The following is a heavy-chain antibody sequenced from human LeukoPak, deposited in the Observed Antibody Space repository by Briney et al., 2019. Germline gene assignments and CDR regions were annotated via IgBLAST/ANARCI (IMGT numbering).Heavy chain of an antibody. D-gene: IGHD3-22*01. CDR2: ISSSTSTV. Sequence: GGSLRLSCAASGFTFSTYSMNWVRQAPGKGLEWVSYISSSTSTVNYADSVKGRFTISRDTAKSSLYLQMNSLRVEDTAIYYCAREDYYDGSGYPAFDYWGQGTLVTVSS. CDR3: AREDYYDGSGYPAFDY. CDR1: GFTFSTYS. V-gene: IGHV3-48*04. J-gene: IGHJ4*02.